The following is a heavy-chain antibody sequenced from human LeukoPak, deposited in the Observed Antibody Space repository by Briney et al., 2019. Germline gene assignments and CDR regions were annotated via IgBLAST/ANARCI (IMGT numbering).Heavy chain of an antibody. V-gene: IGHV4-59*06. CDR2: IYYSGST. CDR3: ARWGITMVRGVSRRLNWFDP. J-gene: IGHJ5*02. CDR1: GGSISSYY. Sequence: SETLSLTCTVSGGSISSYYWSWIRQPAGKGLEWIGYIYYSGSTYYNPSLKSRVTISVDTSKNQFSLKLSSVTAADTAVYYCARWGITMVRGVSRRLNWFDPWGQGTLVTVSS. D-gene: IGHD3-10*01.